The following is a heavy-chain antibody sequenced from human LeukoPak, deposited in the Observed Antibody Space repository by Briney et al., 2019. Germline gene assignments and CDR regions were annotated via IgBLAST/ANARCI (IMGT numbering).Heavy chain of an antibody. Sequence: GGSLRLSCAASGFTFSSYAMSWVRHAPGKGMGWVANIKQDGSEKYPVASVEGRFTISRGNAKNSLYLQMNSLRAEDTAVYYCARDSGYGMDVWGQGATVTVSS. CDR1: GFTFSSYA. J-gene: IGHJ6*02. V-gene: IGHV3-7*01. D-gene: IGHD6-13*01. CDR3: ARDSGYGMDV. CDR2: IKQDGSEK.